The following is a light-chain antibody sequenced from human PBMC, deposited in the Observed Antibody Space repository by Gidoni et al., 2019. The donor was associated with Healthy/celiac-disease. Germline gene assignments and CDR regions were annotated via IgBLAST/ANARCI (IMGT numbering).Light chain of an antibody. J-gene: IGLJ2*01. V-gene: IGLV2-14*03. CDR1: SSDVGGYNY. Sequence: QPASVSGSPGQSITISCTGTSSDVGGYNYVSWYQQHPGKAPKLMIYDVSNRPSGVSNRFSGSKSGNTASLTISGLQAEEEADYDCSSYTSSSVVFGGGTKLTVL. CDR2: DVS. CDR3: SSYTSSSVV.